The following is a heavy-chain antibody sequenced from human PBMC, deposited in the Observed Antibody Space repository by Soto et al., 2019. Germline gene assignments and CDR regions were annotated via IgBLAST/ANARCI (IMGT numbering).Heavy chain of an antibody. CDR2: ISWDGGTT. Sequence: GGSLRLSCAASGFTFDDYAMHWVRQVPGKGLEWVSLISWDGGTTYYGDSVKGRFTISRDNSKNSLYLQMNSLRAEDTGFYYCAKDLGYCSNSNCYTAGMDSCGQGTLVTVYS. CDR3: AKDLGYCSNSNCYTAGMDS. D-gene: IGHD2-2*02. CDR1: GFTFDDYA. J-gene: IGHJ4*02. V-gene: IGHV3-43D*04.